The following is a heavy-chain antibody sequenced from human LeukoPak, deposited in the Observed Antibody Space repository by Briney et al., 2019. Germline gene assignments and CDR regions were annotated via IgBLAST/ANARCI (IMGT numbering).Heavy chain of an antibody. V-gene: IGHV3-23*01. CDR3: AKVGQHYYDILTGQAADY. CDR1: GFTFSNYA. Sequence: GGSLRLSCAASGFTFSNYAMSWVRQAPEKGLQWVSAIDGRDDTTYYADSVEGRFTISRDNSKNTLYLQMNSLRGEDAAVYYCAKVGQHYYDILTGQAADYWGQGTLVTVSS. CDR2: IDGRDDTT. J-gene: IGHJ4*02. D-gene: IGHD3-9*01.